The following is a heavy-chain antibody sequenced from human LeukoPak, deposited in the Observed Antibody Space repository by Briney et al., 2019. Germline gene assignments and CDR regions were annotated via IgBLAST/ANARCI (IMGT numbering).Heavy chain of an antibody. Sequence: GASVKVSCKASGYTFTGYYMHWVRQAPGQGLEWMGWINPNSGGTNYAQKFQGRVTMTRDTSISTAYMELSRLRSEDTAVYYCATGASQVVVAASFDYWGQGTLVTVSS. CDR3: ATGASQVVVAASFDY. V-gene: IGHV1-2*02. D-gene: IGHD2-15*01. CDR1: GYTFTGYY. CDR2: INPNSGGT. J-gene: IGHJ4*02.